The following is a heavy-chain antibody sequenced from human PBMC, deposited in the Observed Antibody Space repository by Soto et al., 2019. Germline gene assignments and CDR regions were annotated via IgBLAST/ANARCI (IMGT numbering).Heavy chain of an antibody. CDR1: GYTFTSYY. CDR2: INPSGGST. J-gene: IGHJ3*02. D-gene: IGHD6-13*01. Sequence: ASVKVSCKASGYTFTSYYMHWVRQAPGQGLEWMGIINPSGGSTSYAQKFQGRVTMTRDTSTSTVYMELSSLRSEDTAVYYCARGLLRIAAAGSLAFDIWGKGTMVTV. V-gene: IGHV1-46*01. CDR3: ARGLLRIAAAGSLAFDI.